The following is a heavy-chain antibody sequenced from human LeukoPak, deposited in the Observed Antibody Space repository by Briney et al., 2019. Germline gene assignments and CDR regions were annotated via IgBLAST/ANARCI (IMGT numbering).Heavy chain of an antibody. CDR3: ARRLKQWLAPYYFDY. V-gene: IGHV4-59*02. Sequence: SETLSLTCTVSGASVRGYYWSWIRQPPGKALEWIGYIYYSGSANYNPSLKSRVTISVDTSKNQFSLKLSSVTAADTAVYYCARRLKQWLAPYYFDYWGQGTLVTVSS. CDR2: IYYSGSA. J-gene: IGHJ4*02. CDR1: GASVRGYY. D-gene: IGHD6-19*01.